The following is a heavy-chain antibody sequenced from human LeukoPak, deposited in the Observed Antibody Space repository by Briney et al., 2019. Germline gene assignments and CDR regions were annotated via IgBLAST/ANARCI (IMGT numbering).Heavy chain of an antibody. CDR1: GDSISSTSYY. CDR2: IYNSGTT. J-gene: IGHJ4*01. V-gene: IGHV4-39*01. D-gene: IGHD3-10*01. CDR3: ASRLYGLGSFKY. Sequence: SETLSLTCTVAGDSISSTSYYWDWIRQPPGKGLEWIGSIYNSGTTYYNPSLKSRVTISVDTSKNQFSLKVSSVTAADTAVYYCASRLYGLGSFKYWGQGTLVTVSS.